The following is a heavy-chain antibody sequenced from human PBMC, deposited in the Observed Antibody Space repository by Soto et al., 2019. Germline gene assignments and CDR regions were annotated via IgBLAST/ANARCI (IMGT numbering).Heavy chain of an antibody. V-gene: IGHV3-48*02. D-gene: IGHD2-8*01. J-gene: IGHJ4*02. CDR2: ISSSSTK. CDR1: GFTFSSYS. Sequence: GGSLRLSCAASGFTFSSYSLNWVRQAPGKGLEWVSYISSSSTKYYADSVKGRFTISRDNAKNSLYLQMNSLRDEDTAVYYCATTRDIVLMVYAVPYYFDSWGQGILVTVSS. CDR3: ATTRDIVLMVYAVPYYFDS.